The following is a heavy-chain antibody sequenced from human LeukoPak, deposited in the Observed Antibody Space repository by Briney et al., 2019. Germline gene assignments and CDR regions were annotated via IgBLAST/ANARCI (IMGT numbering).Heavy chain of an antibody. V-gene: IGHV4-39*07. D-gene: IGHD6-13*01. Sequence: PSETLSLTCTVSGGSISSSSYYWGWIRQPPGKGLEWIGSIYYSGSTYYNPSLKSRVTISVDTSKNQFSLKLSSVTAADTAVYYCARDRDSSSWYDYWGQGTLVTVSS. CDR2: IYYSGST. J-gene: IGHJ4*02. CDR1: GGSISSSSYY. CDR3: ARDRDSSSWYDY.